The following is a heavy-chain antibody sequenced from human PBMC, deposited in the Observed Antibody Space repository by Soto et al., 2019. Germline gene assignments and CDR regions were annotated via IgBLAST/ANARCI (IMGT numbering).Heavy chain of an antibody. CDR3: ARGLLAAGPFDS. Sequence: QVQLVESGGGVVQPGTSLRLSCAASGFTFNTYGMHWVRQAPGKGLEWVAVLSYDAKSKLYVDSVRGRFTISRDNSKNTLFLQMDSLRPEDTALYYCARGLLAAGPFDSWGQGTLVTVSS. CDR2: LSYDAKSK. CDR1: GFTFNTYG. D-gene: IGHD2-8*02. V-gene: IGHV3-30*03. J-gene: IGHJ4*02.